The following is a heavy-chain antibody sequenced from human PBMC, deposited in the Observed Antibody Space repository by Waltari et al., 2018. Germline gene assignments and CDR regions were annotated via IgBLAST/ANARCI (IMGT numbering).Heavy chain of an antibody. Sequence: QVQLQESGSGLVKPSETLSLTCTVSGGSISSYYWRWFRQPPGQGLEWSGYIYYSGSTNYNTARKSRVTISVDTSKNPSSLKLSSVTAAATAVYYCARGGIWVSYRNRGGPPDFDYWGQGTLVTVSS. CDR2: IYYSGST. J-gene: IGHJ4*02. CDR3: ARGGIWVSYRNRGGPPDFDY. V-gene: IGHV4-59*01. CDR1: GGSISSYY. D-gene: IGHD3-16*02.